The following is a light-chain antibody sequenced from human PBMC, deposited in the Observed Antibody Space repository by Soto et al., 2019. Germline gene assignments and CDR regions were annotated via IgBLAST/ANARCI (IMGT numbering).Light chain of an antibody. Sequence: EIVLTQSPDALSLSPGERVSLSFMAIRPVVRQYIAWYHQKPGQAPRLLIHDAVSRATGIPDRFSGSDSASGTDFTLTIRSLEPEDFAVYFCQQRSSWPPITFGQGTRLEI. CDR2: DAV. V-gene: IGKV3D-20*02. CDR1: RPVVRQY. J-gene: IGKJ5*01. CDR3: QQRSSWPPIT.